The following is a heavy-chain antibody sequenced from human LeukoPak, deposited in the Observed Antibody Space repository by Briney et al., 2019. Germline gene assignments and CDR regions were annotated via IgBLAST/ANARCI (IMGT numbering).Heavy chain of an antibody. CDR1: GFTFSSYG. Sequence: GGSLRLSCAASGFTFSSYGMTWVRQAPGKGLEWVSSISGSGVSTYYADSVKGRFTISRDNAKNSLYLQMNSLRAEDTAVYYCARKVRGVIGFDYWGQGTLVTVSS. J-gene: IGHJ4*02. V-gene: IGHV3-23*01. CDR3: ARKVRGVIGFDY. CDR2: ISGSGVST. D-gene: IGHD3-10*01.